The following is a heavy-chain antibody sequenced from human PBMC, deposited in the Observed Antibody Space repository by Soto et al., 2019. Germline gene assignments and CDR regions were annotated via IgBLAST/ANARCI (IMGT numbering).Heavy chain of an antibody. J-gene: IGHJ4*02. CDR1: GYTFSAYY. V-gene: IGHV1-2*02. D-gene: IGHD3-22*01. CDR3: ARGGTFAYDTSGYSVY. CDR2: INPKSGGT. Sequence: ASVKVSCKTSGYTFSAYYMHWVRQAPGQGLEWMGWINPKSGGTLYAQKFQGRVTMTRDTSISTAYMELSRLRSDVTAVYYCARGGTFAYDTSGYSVYWGQGTLVTVSS.